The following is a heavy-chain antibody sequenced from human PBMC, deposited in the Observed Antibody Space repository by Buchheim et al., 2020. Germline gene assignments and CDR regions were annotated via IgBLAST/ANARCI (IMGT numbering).Heavy chain of an antibody. CDR1: GFTFSSYG. D-gene: IGHD6-19*01. J-gene: IGHJ4*02. V-gene: IGHV3-30*18. Sequence: QVQLVESGGGVVQPGRSLRLSCAASGFTFSSYGMHWVRQAPGKGLEWVAVISYDGSNKYYADSVKGRFTISRDNSKTTLYLQMNSLRAEDTAVYYCAKSDSSGWSFDYWGQGTL. CDR2: ISYDGSNK. CDR3: AKSDSSGWSFDY.